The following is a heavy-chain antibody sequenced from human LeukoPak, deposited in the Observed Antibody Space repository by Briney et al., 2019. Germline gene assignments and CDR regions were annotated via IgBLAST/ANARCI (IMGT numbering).Heavy chain of an antibody. D-gene: IGHD6-13*01. J-gene: IGHJ4*02. CDR2: ISYDGSNK. CDR1: GFTFSSYA. V-gene: IGHV3-30-3*01. CDR3: ARDRWQQLVYYYFDY. Sequence: PGGSLRLSCAASGFTFSSYAMHWVRQAPGKGLEWVAVISYDGSNKYYADSVEGRFTISRDNSKNTLYLQMNSLRAEDTAVYYCARDRWQQLVYYYFDYWGQGTLVTVSS.